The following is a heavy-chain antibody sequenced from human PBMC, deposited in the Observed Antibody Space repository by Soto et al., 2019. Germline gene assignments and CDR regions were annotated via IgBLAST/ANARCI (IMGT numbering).Heavy chain of an antibody. CDR3: GRLQYTVVTPMDM. J-gene: IGHJ3*02. CDR1: SGSIRTYD. V-gene: IGHV4-4*07. CDR2: IHTSGNT. D-gene: IGHD2-21*02. Sequence: QVQLQESGPGLVKPSETLSLTCTVPSGSIRTYDWTWIRQFPGKRLEWIAHIHTSGNTNSKPSLKSRVTVAMDTAKNQISLRLTSVTAADTAMYYCGRLQYTVVTPMDMWGQGKMVSVS.